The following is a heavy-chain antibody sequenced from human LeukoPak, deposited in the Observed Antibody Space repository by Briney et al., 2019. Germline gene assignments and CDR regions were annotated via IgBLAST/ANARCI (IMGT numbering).Heavy chain of an antibody. D-gene: IGHD1-26*01. J-gene: IGHJ4*02. Sequence: SETLSLTCTVSGGSISSGGYYWSWIRQPPGKGLEWIGYIYHSGSTYYNPSLKSRVTISVDTSKNQFSLKLSSVTAADTAVYYCARVEATTVYYFDYWGQGTLVTVSS. CDR2: IYHSGST. V-gene: IGHV4-30-2*01. CDR1: GGSISSGGYY. CDR3: ARVEATTVYYFDY.